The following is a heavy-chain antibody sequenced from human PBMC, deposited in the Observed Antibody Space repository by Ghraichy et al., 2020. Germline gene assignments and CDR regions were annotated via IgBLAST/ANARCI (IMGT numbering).Heavy chain of an antibody. V-gene: IGHV4-31*03. Sequence: SETLSLTCTVSGDSISRAYYYWAWIRQLPGKGLEWIGYMYYSGTTYYNPSLKSRLTISGDTSKTQFSLHLNSVTAADTAVYYCARAGGRSVAPWDAFDIWGQGAMVTVSS. CDR2: MYYSGTT. D-gene: IGHD3-16*01. J-gene: IGHJ3*02. CDR3: ARAGGRSVAPWDAFDI. CDR1: GDSISRAYYY.